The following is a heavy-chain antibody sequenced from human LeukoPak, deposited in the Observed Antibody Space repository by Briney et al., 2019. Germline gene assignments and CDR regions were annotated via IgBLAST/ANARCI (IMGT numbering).Heavy chain of an antibody. D-gene: IGHD1-26*01. Sequence: ASVKVSCKASGYTFTSYGISWVRRAPGQGLEWMGWISAYNGNTNYAQKLQGRVTMTTDTSTSTAYMELRSLRSDDPAVYYCARDGNGIVGATSIDYWGQGTLVTVSS. CDR1: GYTFTSYG. CDR2: ISAYNGNT. CDR3: ARDGNGIVGATSIDY. V-gene: IGHV1-18*01. J-gene: IGHJ4*02.